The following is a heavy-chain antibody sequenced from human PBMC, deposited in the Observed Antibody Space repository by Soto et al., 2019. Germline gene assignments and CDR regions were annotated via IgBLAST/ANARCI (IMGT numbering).Heavy chain of an antibody. J-gene: IGHJ4*02. D-gene: IGHD1-26*01. Sequence: EVQLLESGGGFVQPGGSLRLSCAASGFTFSTFAMNWVRQAPGQGLEWVSGITGGSGFTFYADSVKGRFTISRDDSENTLFLQMSSLRAEDTAKYYCAKSGPTNYFDFWGQGTLVTVSS. CDR3: AKSGPTNYFDF. CDR1: GFTFSTFA. V-gene: IGHV3-23*01. CDR2: ITGGSGFT.